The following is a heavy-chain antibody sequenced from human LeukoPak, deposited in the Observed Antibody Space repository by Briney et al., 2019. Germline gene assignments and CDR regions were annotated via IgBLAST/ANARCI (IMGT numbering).Heavy chain of an antibody. CDR1: GGSISSYY. CDR2: IYYSGST. CDR3: AREEEWELGSRRFDP. D-gene: IGHD1-26*01. V-gene: IGHV4-59*01. Sequence: SETLSLTCTVSGGSISSYYWSWIRQPPGKGLEWIGYIYYSGSTNYNPSLKSRVTISVDASKNQFSLKLSSVTAADTAVYYCAREEEWELGSRRFDPWGQGTLVTVSS. J-gene: IGHJ5*02.